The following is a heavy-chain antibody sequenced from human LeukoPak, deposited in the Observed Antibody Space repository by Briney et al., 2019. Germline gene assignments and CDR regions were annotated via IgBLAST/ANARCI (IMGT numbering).Heavy chain of an antibody. CDR1: GGSISSYY. Sequence: SETLSLTCTVSGGSISSYYWSWIRQPPGKGLEWIGYIYYSGSTNYNPSLKSRVTISVDTSKNQFSLKLSSVTAADTAVYYCARTDYYDSSGYYPENLAFDYWGQGTLVTVSS. CDR2: IYYSGST. V-gene: IGHV4-59*01. D-gene: IGHD3-22*01. J-gene: IGHJ4*02. CDR3: ARTDYYDSSGYYPENLAFDY.